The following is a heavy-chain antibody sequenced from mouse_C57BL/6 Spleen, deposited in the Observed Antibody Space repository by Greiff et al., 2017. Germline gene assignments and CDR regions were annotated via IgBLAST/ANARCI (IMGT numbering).Heavy chain of an antibody. V-gene: IGHV3-6*01. J-gene: IGHJ1*03. CDR1: GYSITSGYY. Sequence: VQLKESGPGLVKPSQSLSLTCSVTGYSITSGYYWNWIRQFPGNKLEWMGYISYDGSNNYNPSLKNRISITRDTSKNQFFLKLNSVTTEDTATYYCARVGYPDWYFDVWGTGTTVTVSS. CDR3: ARVGYPDWYFDV. CDR2: ISYDGSN.